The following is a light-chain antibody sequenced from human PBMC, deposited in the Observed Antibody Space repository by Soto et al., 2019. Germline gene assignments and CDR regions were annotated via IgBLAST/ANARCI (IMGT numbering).Light chain of an antibody. Sequence: DSVMTQSPDSLAVSLGERATINCKSTQSVLYSPNNKNYLAWYQQKPGQPPKLLIYWASTRESGVPDRFSGSGSGTDFTLTISRLQAEDVAVYYCQHYNSYSEAFGQGTKVELK. CDR3: QHYNSYSEA. CDR1: QSVLYSPNNKNY. V-gene: IGKV4-1*01. J-gene: IGKJ1*01. CDR2: WAS.